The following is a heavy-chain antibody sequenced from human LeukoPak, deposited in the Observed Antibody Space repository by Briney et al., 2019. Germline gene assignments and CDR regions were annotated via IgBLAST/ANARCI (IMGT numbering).Heavy chain of an antibody. D-gene: IGHD3-22*01. CDR3: ASVGPDYYDSSGYDAFDI. J-gene: IGHJ3*02. V-gene: IGHV5-51*01. CDR1: GYSFTSYW. CDR2: IYPGDSDT. Sequence: GESLKISRKGSGYSFTSYWIGWVRQMPGKGLEWMGIIYPGDSDTRYSPSFQGQVTISADKSISTAYLQWSSPKASDTAMYYCASVGPDYYDSSGYDAFDIWGQGTMVTVSS.